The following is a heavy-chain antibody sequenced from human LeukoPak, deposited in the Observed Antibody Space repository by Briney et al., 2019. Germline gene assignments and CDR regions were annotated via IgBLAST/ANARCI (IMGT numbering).Heavy chain of an antibody. CDR3: ARPIGYCSSTSCRLYFDY. Sequence: ASVKVSCKASGYTFTSYGISWVRQAPGQGLEWMGWISAYNGNTNYAQKLQGRATMTTDTSTSTAYMELRSLRSDDTAVYYCARPIGYCSSTSCRLYFDYWGQGTLVTVSS. V-gene: IGHV1-18*04. CDR1: GYTFTSYG. J-gene: IGHJ4*02. CDR2: ISAYNGNT. D-gene: IGHD2-2*01.